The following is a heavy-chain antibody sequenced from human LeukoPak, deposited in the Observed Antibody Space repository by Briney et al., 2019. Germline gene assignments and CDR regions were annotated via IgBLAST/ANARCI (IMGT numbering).Heavy chain of an antibody. CDR3: AKVQQKALILVVVAAVDY. CDR2: ISGSGGST. V-gene: IGHV3-23*01. CDR1: GFTFSSYA. D-gene: IGHD2-15*01. J-gene: IGHJ4*02. Sequence: GGSLRLSCAASGFTFSSYAMSWVRQAPGKGLEWVSAISGSGGSTYYADSVKGRFTISRENSKNTLYLQMNRLRAEDTAVYYCAKVQQKALILVVVAAVDYWGQGTLVTVSS.